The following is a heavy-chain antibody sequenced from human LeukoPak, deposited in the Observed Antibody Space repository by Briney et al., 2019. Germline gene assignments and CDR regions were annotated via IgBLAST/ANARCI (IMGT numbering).Heavy chain of an antibody. Sequence: GASVKVSCKASGYTFTSYAMHWVRQAPGQGLEWMGWINTNTGNPTYAQGFTGRFVFSLDTSVSTAYLQISSLKAEDTAVYYCARGVGSGWFDAFDIWGQGTMVTVSS. J-gene: IGHJ3*02. CDR3: ARGVGSGWFDAFDI. D-gene: IGHD6-19*01. CDR2: INTNTGNP. CDR1: GYTFTSYA. V-gene: IGHV7-4-1*02.